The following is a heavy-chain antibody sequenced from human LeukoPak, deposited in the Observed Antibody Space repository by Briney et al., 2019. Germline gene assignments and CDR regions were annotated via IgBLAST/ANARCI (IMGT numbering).Heavy chain of an antibody. CDR2: IIPIFGTA. Sequence: VASVKVSCKASGGTFSSYAISWVRQDAGQGLEGMGGIIPIFGTANYAQKFQGRVTITADESTSTAYMELSSLRSEDTAVYYCVRSEYRGYSYGTDYWGQGTLVTVSS. D-gene: IGHD5-18*01. J-gene: IGHJ4*02. CDR1: GGTFSSYA. CDR3: VRSEYRGYSYGTDY. V-gene: IGHV1-69*13.